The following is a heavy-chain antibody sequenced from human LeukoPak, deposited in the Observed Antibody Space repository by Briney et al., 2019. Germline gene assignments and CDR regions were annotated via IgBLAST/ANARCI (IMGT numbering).Heavy chain of an antibody. V-gene: IGHV3-30*02. Sequence: PGGSLGLSCAASGFTFSSYGMHWVRQAPGKGLEWVAFIRYDGSNKYYADSVKGRFTISRDNSKNTLYLQMNSLRAEDTAVYYCAALSSSWSGRVFDYWGQGTLVTVSS. J-gene: IGHJ4*02. CDR3: AALSSSWSGRVFDY. D-gene: IGHD6-13*01. CDR2: IRYDGSNK. CDR1: GFTFSSYG.